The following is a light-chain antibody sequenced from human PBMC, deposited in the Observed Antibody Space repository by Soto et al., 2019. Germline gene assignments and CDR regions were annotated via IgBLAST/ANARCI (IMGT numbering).Light chain of an antibody. Sequence: MTQSPVTLSVSPGERVALSCRASESIRTNLAWYQQKPGQAPSLLIYGASTGATGLPARFSGSGSETEFTLTISSLQSEDFALYFCQQYNRWPYTFGQGTKVDIK. CDR3: QQYNRWPYT. V-gene: IGKV3-15*01. J-gene: IGKJ2*01. CDR2: GAS. CDR1: ESIRTN.